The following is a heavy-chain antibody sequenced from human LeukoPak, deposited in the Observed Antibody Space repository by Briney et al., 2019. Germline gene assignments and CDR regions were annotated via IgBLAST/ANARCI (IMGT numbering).Heavy chain of an antibody. J-gene: IGHJ6*03. CDR2: INHSGST. V-gene: IGHV4-34*01. CDR3: ARTGGSFYFYYYMDV. D-gene: IGHD1-26*01. Sequence: PSETLSLTCAVYGGSFSGYYWSWIRQPPGKGLEWIGEINHSGSTNYNPSLKSRVTISVDTSKNQFSLKLSSMTAADTAVYYCARTGGSFYFYYYMDVWGEGTTVTVSS. CDR1: GGSFSGYY.